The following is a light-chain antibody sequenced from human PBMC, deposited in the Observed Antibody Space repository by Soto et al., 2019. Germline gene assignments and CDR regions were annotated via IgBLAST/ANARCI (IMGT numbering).Light chain of an antibody. J-gene: IGLJ2*01. CDR2: GNT. V-gene: IGLV1-40*01. CDR3: LSFDSSLSVV. CDR1: SSNIGAGYD. Sequence: QTVVTQPPSVSGAPGQRVTISCTGSSSNIGAGYDVHWYQQLPERAPKLLIYGNTNRPSGVPDRFSGSKSGTSASLAITGLQAEDEADYYCLSFDSSLSVVFGGGTKLTVL.